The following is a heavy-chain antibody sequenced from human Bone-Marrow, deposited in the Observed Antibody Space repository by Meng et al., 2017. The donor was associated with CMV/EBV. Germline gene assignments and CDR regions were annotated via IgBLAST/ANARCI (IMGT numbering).Heavy chain of an antibody. J-gene: IGHJ5*02. V-gene: IGHV4-59*01. D-gene: IGHD6-19*01. CDR3: ARVRGWYVGWFDP. CDR1: GGSISSYY. Sequence: GSLRLSCTVSGGSISSYYWSWIRQPPGKGLEWIGYIYYSGSTNYNPSLKSRVTISVDTSKNQFSLKLSSVTAADTAVYYCARVRGWYVGWFDPWGQGTLVTVSS. CDR2: IYYSGST.